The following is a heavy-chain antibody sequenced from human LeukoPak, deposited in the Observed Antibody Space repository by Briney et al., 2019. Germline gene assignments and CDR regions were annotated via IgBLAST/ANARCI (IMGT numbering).Heavy chain of an antibody. CDR3: ASSLKYSSSSLNFDY. V-gene: IGHV1-18*01. D-gene: IGHD6-6*01. J-gene: IGHJ4*02. CDR1: GYTFTSYG. Sequence: ASVKVSCKASGYTFTSYGISWVRQAPGQGLEWMGWISAYNGNTNYAQKLQGRVTMTTDTPTSTAYMELRSLRSDDTAVYYCASSLKYSSSSLNFDYWGQGTLVTVSS. CDR2: ISAYNGNT.